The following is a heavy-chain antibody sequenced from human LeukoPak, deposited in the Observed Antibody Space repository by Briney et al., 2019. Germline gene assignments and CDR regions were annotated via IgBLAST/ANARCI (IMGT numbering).Heavy chain of an antibody. J-gene: IGHJ4*02. Sequence: GGSLRLSCAASGFTFSSYAMSWVRRAPGKGLEWVSAISGSGGSTYYADSVKGRFTISRDNSKNTLYLQMNSLRAEDTAVYYCAKGPDRNYYFDYWGQGTLVTVSS. CDR1: GFTFSSYA. D-gene: IGHD3-22*01. CDR3: AKGPDRNYYFDY. V-gene: IGHV3-23*01. CDR2: ISGSGGST.